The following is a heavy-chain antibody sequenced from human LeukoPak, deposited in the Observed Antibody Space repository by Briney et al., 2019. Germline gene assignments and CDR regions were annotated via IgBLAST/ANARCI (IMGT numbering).Heavy chain of an antibody. J-gene: IGHJ4*02. CDR3: ARAPGGYYYDSSGLDY. D-gene: IGHD3-22*01. CDR1: GYTFTSYG. V-gene: IGHV1-18*01. CDR2: ISAYNGNT. Sequence: ASVKVPCKASGYTFTSYGISWVRQAPGQGLEWMGWISAYNGNTNYAQKLQGRVTMTTDTSTSTAYMELRSLRSDDTAVYYCARAPGGYYYDSSGLDYWGQGTLVTVSS.